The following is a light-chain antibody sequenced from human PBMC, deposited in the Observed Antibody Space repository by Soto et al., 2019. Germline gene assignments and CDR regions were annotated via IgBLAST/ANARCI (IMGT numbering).Light chain of an antibody. V-gene: IGLV1-36*01. CDR1: WSNIGNNA. J-gene: IGLJ2*01. CDR2: YDD. CDR3: AVWDDNLNGVV. Sequence: QSVLTQPPSVSEAPRQRVTISCSGSWSNIGNNAVNWYQQLPGKAPKLLIYYDDLLSSGVSDRFSGSKSGTSASLAISGLQSEDEADYYCAVWDDNLNGVVFGGGTTVTVL.